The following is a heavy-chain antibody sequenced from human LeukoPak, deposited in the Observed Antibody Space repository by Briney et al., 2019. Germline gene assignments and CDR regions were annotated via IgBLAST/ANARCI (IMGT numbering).Heavy chain of an antibody. J-gene: IGHJ4*02. D-gene: IGHD4-17*01. V-gene: IGHV3-74*01. CDR1: AFTFNTYW. Sequence: GGSLRLSCAASAFTFNTYWMHWVRQVPGRGLEWVSRINGDESSTNYADSVKGRFTISRDNAKDTLYLHMNSLTAEDTAVYYCARAPLTTATSDYFDLWGLGTLVTVSS. CDR2: INGDESST. CDR3: ARAPLTTATSDYFDL.